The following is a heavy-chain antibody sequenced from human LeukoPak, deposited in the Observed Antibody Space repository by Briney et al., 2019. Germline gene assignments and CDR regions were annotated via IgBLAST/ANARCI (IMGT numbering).Heavy chain of an antibody. J-gene: IGHJ4*02. Sequence: GGSLRLSCAASGFTFSSYGMHWVRQAPGKGLEWVAVIWFDGSNKNYADSVKGRFTISRDNSKNTVYLQMNSLRAEDTAVYYCARDGAVAVSYYFDYWGQGTLVTVSS. V-gene: IGHV3-33*01. D-gene: IGHD6-19*01. CDR3: ARDGAVAVSYYFDY. CDR1: GFTFSSYG. CDR2: IWFDGSNK.